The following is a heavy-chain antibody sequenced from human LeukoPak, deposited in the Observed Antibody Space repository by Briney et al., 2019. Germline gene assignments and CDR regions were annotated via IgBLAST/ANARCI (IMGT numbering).Heavy chain of an antibody. D-gene: IGHD2-15*01. Sequence: GGSLRLSCAASGFTFSSYSMNWVRQAPGKGLEWVSSISSSSSYIYYVDSVKGRFTISRDNAKNSLYLQMNSLRAEDTAVYYCARVSSGASPDLPFDYWGQGTLVTVSS. CDR3: ARVSSGASPDLPFDY. CDR1: GFTFSSYS. CDR2: ISSSSSYI. J-gene: IGHJ4*02. V-gene: IGHV3-21*01.